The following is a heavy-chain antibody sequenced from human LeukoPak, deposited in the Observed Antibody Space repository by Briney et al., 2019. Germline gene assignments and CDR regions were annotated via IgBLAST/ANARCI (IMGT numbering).Heavy chain of an antibody. J-gene: IGHJ4*02. CDR3: ATGSDGMATMGV. CDR1: GYTLTELS. Sequence: GASVNVSCKVSGYTLTELSMHWVRQAPGKGLEWMGGFDPEDGETIYAQKFQGRVTMTRDTSTSTVYMELSSLRSEDTAVYYCATGSDGMATMGVWGQGTLVTVSS. D-gene: IGHD5-24*01. V-gene: IGHV1-24*01. CDR2: FDPEDGET.